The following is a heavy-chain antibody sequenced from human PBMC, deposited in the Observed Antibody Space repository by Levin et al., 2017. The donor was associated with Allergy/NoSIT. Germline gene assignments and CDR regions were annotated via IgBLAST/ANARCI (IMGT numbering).Heavy chain of an antibody. J-gene: IGHJ5*02. V-gene: IGHV3-15*01. CDR2: IKSKTDGGTT. CDR3: TTDPPLAQQLVPTDDWFDP. D-gene: IGHD6-13*01. CDR1: GFTFSNAW. Sequence: SCAASGFTFSNAWMSWVRQAPGKGLEWVGRIKSKTDGGTTDYAAPVKGRFTISRDDSKNTLYLQMNSLKTEDTAVYYCTTDPPLAQQLVPTDDWFDPWGQGTLVTVSS.